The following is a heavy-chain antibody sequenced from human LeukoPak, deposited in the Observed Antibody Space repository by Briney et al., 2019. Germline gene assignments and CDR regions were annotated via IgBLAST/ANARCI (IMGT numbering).Heavy chain of an antibody. CDR1: GGSFSGYY. J-gene: IGHJ3*02. Sequence: PASETLSLTCAVYGGSFSGYYWSWIRQPPGKGLEWVSAISGSGGSTYYADSVKGRFTISRDNSKNTLYLQMNSLRAEDTAVYYCARRQYYYDSSGSPSAFDIWGQGTMVTVSS. CDR2: ISGSGGST. CDR3: ARRQYYYDSSGSPSAFDI. V-gene: IGHV3-23*01. D-gene: IGHD3-22*01.